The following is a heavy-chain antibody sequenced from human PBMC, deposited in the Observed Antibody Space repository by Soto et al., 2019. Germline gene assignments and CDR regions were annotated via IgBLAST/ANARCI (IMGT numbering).Heavy chain of an antibody. CDR2: ISYTGRT. CDR1: GDSVTSGSYY. CDR3: AREWGLLPYYVMNV. D-gene: IGHD7-27*01. Sequence: SETLSLTCIVSGDSVTSGSYYWTWLRQPPGKGLEWIGYISYTGRTKYNPSLQSRVTISVDTSKNDFSLNLSSVTAAGTAVYFCAREWGLLPYYVMNVWGHGTAVTVSS. J-gene: IGHJ6*02. V-gene: IGHV4-61*03.